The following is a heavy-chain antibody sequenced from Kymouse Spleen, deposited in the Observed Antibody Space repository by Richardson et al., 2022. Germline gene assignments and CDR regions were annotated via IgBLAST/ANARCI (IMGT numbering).Heavy chain of an antibody. Sequence: QVQLVESGGGVVQPGRSLRLSCAASGFTFSSYGMHWVRQAPGKGLEWVAVIWYDGSNKYYADSVKGRFTISRDNSKNTLYLQMNSLRAEDTAVYYCAREEVLLWFGGHPAYWGQGTLVTVSS. D-gene: IGHD3-10*01. CDR1: GFTFSSYG. V-gene: IGHV3-33*01. CDR3: AREEVLLWFGGHPAY. CDR2: IWYDGSNK. J-gene: IGHJ4*02.